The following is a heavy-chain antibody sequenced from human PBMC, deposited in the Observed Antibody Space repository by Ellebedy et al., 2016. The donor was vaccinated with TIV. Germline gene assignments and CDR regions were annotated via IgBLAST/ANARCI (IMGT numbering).Heavy chain of an antibody. Sequence: ASVKVSCKASGYTFTGYYMHWVRQAPGQGLEWMGWINPNSGGTNYAQKFQGRVTMTRDTSTSTAYMELRSLRSDDTAVYYCAREAFYDILTGYYAYFGMDVWGQGTTVTVSS. J-gene: IGHJ6*02. CDR2: INPNSGGT. CDR1: GYTFTGYY. CDR3: AREAFYDILTGYYAYFGMDV. V-gene: IGHV1-2*02. D-gene: IGHD3-9*01.